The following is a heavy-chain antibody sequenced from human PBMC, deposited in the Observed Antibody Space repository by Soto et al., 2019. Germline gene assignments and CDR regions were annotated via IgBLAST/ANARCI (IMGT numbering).Heavy chain of an antibody. J-gene: IGHJ4*02. D-gene: IGHD4-4*01. Sequence: LSLSCAASGFTFSSYAMHWVRQAPGTGLEWVAVISYEGSNKYYADSVKGRFTISRDNSKNTLYLQMNSLRTEDTAVYYCARVLGGMATVPFDYWGQGDLVTVSS. CDR3: ARVLGGMATVPFDY. V-gene: IGHV3-30-3*01. CDR1: GFTFSSYA. CDR2: ISYEGSNK.